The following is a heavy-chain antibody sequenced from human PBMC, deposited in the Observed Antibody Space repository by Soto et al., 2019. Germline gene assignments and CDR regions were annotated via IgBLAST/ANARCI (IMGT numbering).Heavy chain of an antibody. CDR3: AADREGDTAMGYYYYGMDV. D-gene: IGHD5-18*01. CDR2: IVVGSGNT. J-gene: IGHJ6*02. V-gene: IGHV1-58*01. Sequence: SLKVSCKASGFTFTSSAVQWVRQARGQRLEWIGWIVVGSGNTNYAQKFQERVTITRDMSTSTAYMELSSLRSEDTAVYYCAADREGDTAMGYYYYGMDVWGQGTTVTVSS. CDR1: GFTFTSSA.